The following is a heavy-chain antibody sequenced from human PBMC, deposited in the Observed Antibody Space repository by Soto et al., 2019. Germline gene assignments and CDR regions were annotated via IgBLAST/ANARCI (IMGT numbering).Heavy chain of an antibody. CDR3: ARAPHAPMVYALTAGYYGMDV. V-gene: IGHV1-46*01. CDR2: INPSGGST. D-gene: IGHD2-8*01. Sequence: ASVKVSCKASGYTFTSYYMHWVRQAPGQGLEWMGIINPSGGSTSYAQKFQGRVTMTRDTSTSTVYMELSSLRSEDTAVYYCARAPHAPMVYALTAGYYGMDVWGQGTTVTVSS. J-gene: IGHJ6*02. CDR1: GYTFTSYY.